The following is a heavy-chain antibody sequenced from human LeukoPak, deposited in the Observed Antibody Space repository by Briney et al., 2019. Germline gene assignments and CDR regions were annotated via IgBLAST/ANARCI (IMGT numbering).Heavy chain of an antibody. CDR2: IRSKANSYAT. CDR3: SVNYCSGGSCYML. J-gene: IGHJ4*02. Sequence: PGGSLRLSCAASGFTFSGSVMHWVRQAPGKGLEWVGRIRSKANSYATAYAASVKGRFTISRDDSKNTAYLQMNSLKTEDTAVYYCSVNYCSGGSCYMLWGQGTLVTVSS. CDR1: GFTFSGSV. V-gene: IGHV3-73*01. D-gene: IGHD2-15*01.